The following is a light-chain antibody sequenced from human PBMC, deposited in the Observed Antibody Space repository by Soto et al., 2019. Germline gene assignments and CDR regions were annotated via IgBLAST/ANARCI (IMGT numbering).Light chain of an antibody. CDR1: SSDIGAYNF. CDR3: TSWTTSTTMI. V-gene: IGLV2-14*03. Sequence: QSVLTQPASVSGSPGQSITISCTGTSSDIGAYNFASWYQQHPGKAPKPMLYDVNIRPSGVSNRFSGSKSGNTASLTISGLQAEDEADYYCTSWTTSTTMIFGGGTKVTVL. J-gene: IGLJ2*01. CDR2: DVN.